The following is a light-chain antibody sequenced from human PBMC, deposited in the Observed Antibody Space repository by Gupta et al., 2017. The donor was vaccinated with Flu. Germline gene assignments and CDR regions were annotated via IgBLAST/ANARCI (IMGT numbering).Light chain of an antibody. J-gene: IGKJ1*01. CDR3: QQTNSYPKT. Sequence: DIQLTQSPSSLSASVGDRITIPCRVSETIGSYLSWYQQKPGQAPKLLIYVASSGESGVPSRFSGSGSGTEFTLTISRLQPEDFAIYYCQQTNSYPKTFGQGTKLEIK. V-gene: IGKV1-39*01. CDR2: VAS. CDR1: ETIGSY.